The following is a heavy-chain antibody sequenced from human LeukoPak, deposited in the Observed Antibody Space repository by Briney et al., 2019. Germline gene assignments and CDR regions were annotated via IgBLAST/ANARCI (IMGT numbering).Heavy chain of an antibody. V-gene: IGHV4-59*01. CDR2: IYYSGST. CDR1: GGSISSYY. J-gene: IGHJ4*02. Sequence: SETLSLTCTVSGGSISSYYWSWIRQPPGKGLEWIGYIYYSGSTNYNPSLKSRVTISVDTSKNQFSLKLSSVTAADTAVYYCARAWYYYDSSGYYYDYWGQGTLVTVSS. D-gene: IGHD3-22*01. CDR3: ARAWYYYDSSGYYYDY.